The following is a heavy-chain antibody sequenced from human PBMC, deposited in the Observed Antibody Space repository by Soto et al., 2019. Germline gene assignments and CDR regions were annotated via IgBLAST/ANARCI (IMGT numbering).Heavy chain of an antibody. D-gene: IGHD1-26*01. V-gene: IGHV1-2*04. Sequence: QVQLMQSGAEVKKPGASVKVSCKASGYTFTNYYIHLVRQAPGQGLEWLGWIDGDSGGTSYAQKFQGWVTMTRDTSINTAYMELSRLTSDDTAVYYCARTPNNGRAGVYGMDVWGQGTTVTVSS. CDR3: ARTPNNGRAGVYGMDV. J-gene: IGHJ6*02. CDR1: GYTFTNYY. CDR2: IDGDSGGT.